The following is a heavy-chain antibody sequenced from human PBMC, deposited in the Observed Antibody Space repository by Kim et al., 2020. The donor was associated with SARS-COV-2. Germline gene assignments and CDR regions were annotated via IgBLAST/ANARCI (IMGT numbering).Heavy chain of an antibody. V-gene: IGHV4-39*07. Sequence: SETLSLTCTVSGGSISSSSYYWGWIRQPPGKGLEWIGSIYYSGSTYYNPSLKSRVTISVDTSKNQFSLKLSSVTAADTAVYYCARVYDTGSCDYWGQGTLVTVSS. J-gene: IGHJ4*02. CDR2: IYYSGST. CDR1: GGSISSSSYY. CDR3: ARVYDTGSCDY. D-gene: IGHD3-9*01.